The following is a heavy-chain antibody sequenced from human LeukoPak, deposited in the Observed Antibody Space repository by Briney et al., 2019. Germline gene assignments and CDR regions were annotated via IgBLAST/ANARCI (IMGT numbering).Heavy chain of an antibody. CDR3: ARFMRYSGYNY. Sequence: PSETLSLTCAVYGGSFSGYYWSWIRQPPGKGLEWIGEINHSGSTNYNPSLKSRVTISVDTSKNQFSLKLSSVTAADTAVYYCARFMRYSGYNYWGQGTLVTVSS. J-gene: IGHJ4*02. V-gene: IGHV4-34*01. CDR1: GGSFSGYY. D-gene: IGHD5-12*01. CDR2: INHSGST.